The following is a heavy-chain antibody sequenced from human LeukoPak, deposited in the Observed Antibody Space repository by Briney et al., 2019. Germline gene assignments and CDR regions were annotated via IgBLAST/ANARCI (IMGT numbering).Heavy chain of an antibody. CDR3: ARRRISGWYTFDY. CDR1: GGSISSSSYY. D-gene: IGHD6-19*01. CDR2: IYYGGST. J-gene: IGHJ4*02. V-gene: IGHV4-39*01. Sequence: SEILSLTCTVSGGSISSSSYYWGWIRQPPGKGLEWIGTIYYGGSTYYNPSLKSRVTISVDTSKNQFSLKLSSVTAADTAVYYCARRRISGWYTFDYWGQGTLVTVSS.